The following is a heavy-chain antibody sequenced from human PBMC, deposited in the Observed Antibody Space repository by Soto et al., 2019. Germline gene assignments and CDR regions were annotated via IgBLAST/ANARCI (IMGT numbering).Heavy chain of an antibody. CDR3: ARWGYCTNGVCSNSYYYYSMDV. J-gene: IGHJ6*03. Sequence: KVSCKASGYTFTSYDINWVRQATGQGLEWMGLMNPNSGNTGYAQKFQGRVTMTRNTSISTAYMELSSLRSEDTAVYYCARWGYCTNGVCSNSYYYYSMDVWGKGTTVTVSS. D-gene: IGHD2-8*01. CDR2: MNPNSGNT. CDR1: GYTFTSYD. V-gene: IGHV1-8*01.